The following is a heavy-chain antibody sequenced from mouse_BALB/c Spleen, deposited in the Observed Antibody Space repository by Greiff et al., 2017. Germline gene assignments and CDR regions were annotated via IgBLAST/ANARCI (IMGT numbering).Heavy chain of an antibody. CDR3: ASDYGSSSWFAY. V-gene: IGHV1-9*01. Sequence: VQRVESGAELMKPGASVKISCKATGYTFSSYWIEWVKQRPGHGLEWIGEILPGSGSTNYNEKFKGKATFTADTSSNTAYMQLSSLTSEDSAVYYGASDYGSSSWFAYWGQGTLVTVSA. CDR2: ILPGSGST. CDR1: GYTFSSYW. D-gene: IGHD1-1*01. J-gene: IGHJ3*01.